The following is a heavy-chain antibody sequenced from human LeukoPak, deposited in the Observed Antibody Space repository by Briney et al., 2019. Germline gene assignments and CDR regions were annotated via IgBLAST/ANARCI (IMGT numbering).Heavy chain of an antibody. CDR1: GFTFSSYS. CDR2: ISSSSSYI. CDR3: ARGSSSTGYYFDY. V-gene: IGHV3-21*01. J-gene: IGHJ4*02. Sequence: GGSLRLSCAASGFTFSSYSMNWVRQAPGKGLEWVSAISSSSSYIYYADSVKGRFTISRDNAKNSLYLQMNSLRAEDTAVYYCARGSSSTGYYFDYWGQGTLVTVSS. D-gene: IGHD3-22*01.